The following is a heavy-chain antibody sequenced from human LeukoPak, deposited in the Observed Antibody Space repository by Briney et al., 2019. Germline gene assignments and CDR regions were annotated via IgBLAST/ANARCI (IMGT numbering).Heavy chain of an antibody. CDR2: INHSGST. CDR1: GGSFSGYY. CDR3: ARLYCSGGSCCLYYFDY. J-gene: IGHJ4*02. D-gene: IGHD2-15*01. V-gene: IGHV4-34*01. Sequence: SETLSLTCAVYGGSFSGYYWSWIRQPPGKGLKWIGEINHSGSTNYNPSHKSRVTMSVDTSKNQFSLKLSSVTAADTAVYYCARLYCSGGSCCLYYFDYWGQGTLVTVSS.